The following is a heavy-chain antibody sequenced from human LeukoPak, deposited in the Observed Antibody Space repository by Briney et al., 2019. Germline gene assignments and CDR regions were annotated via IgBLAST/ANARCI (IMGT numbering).Heavy chain of an antibody. Sequence: KTGGSLRLSCAASGFTFSSYSMNWVRQAPGKGLEWVSSISSSSSYIYYADSVKGRFTISRDNSKNTLYLQMNSLRAEDTAVYYCAKGVDPLDYWGQGTLVTVSS. J-gene: IGHJ4*02. V-gene: IGHV3-21*04. D-gene: IGHD2-2*01. CDR3: AKGVDPLDY. CDR1: GFTFSSYS. CDR2: ISSSSSYI.